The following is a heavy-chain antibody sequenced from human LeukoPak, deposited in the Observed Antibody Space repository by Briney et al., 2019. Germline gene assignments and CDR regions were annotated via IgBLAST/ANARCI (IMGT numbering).Heavy chain of an antibody. J-gene: IGHJ4*02. CDR3: AKDYSSSWLYYFDY. D-gene: IGHD6-13*01. V-gene: IGHV1-18*01. Sequence: ASVKVSCKASGYTFTSYGISWVRQAPGQGLEWMGWISAYNGNTNYAQKLQGRVTMTTDTSTSTAYMELRSLRSDDTAVYYCAKDYSSSWLYYFDYWGQGTLVTVSS. CDR1: GYTFTSYG. CDR2: ISAYNGNT.